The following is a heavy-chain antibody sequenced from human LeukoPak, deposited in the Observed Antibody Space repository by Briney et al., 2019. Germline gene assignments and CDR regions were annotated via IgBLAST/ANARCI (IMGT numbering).Heavy chain of an antibody. CDR1: GFTFDDYA. V-gene: IGHV3-9*01. CDR2: ISWNSGSI. CDR3: VNLEGGWRTRPLGY. Sequence: PGRSLRLSCAASGFTFDDYAMHWVRQAPGKGLEWVSGISWNSGSIGYADSVKGRFTISRDNSKNTLYLQMNSLRAEDTAVYYCVNLEGGWRTRPLGYWGQGTLVTVSS. D-gene: IGHD1-14*01. J-gene: IGHJ4*02.